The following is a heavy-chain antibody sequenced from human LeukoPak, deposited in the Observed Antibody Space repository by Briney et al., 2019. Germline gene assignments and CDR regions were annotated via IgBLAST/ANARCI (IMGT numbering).Heavy chain of an antibody. CDR3: ATKMHGPFDH. CDR2: SVTSGST. D-gene: IGHD5-24*01. Sequence: GGSLRLSCAAPGFTFSSYNLYWVRQAPGKGLEWVSSSVTSGSTYYADSVRGRFTISRDNAKSSLYLQMSSLSVEDTAVYYCATKMHGPFDHWGQGTLATVSS. J-gene: IGHJ4*02. CDR1: GFTFSSYN. V-gene: IGHV3-21*01.